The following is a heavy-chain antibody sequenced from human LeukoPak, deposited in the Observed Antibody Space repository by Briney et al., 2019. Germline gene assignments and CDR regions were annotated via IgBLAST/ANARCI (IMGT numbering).Heavy chain of an antibody. CDR1: GGAISTYH. CDR3: ARELGSAFDI. J-gene: IGHJ3*02. V-gene: IGHV4-59*01. D-gene: IGHD3-3*02. Sequence: SETLSLTCTVSGGAISTYHWSWIRQPPGKGLEWIGYFYYNGDTNYSPSLKSRVVISADTSQNQLSLMVRSVTAADTALYYCARELGSAFDIWGQGIMVIVSS. CDR2: FYYNGDT.